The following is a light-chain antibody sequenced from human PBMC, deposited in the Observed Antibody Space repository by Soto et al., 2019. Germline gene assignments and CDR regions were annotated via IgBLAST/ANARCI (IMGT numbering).Light chain of an antibody. V-gene: IGKV3-20*01. J-gene: IGKJ1*01. Sequence: EIVLTQSPGSLTLSPGGSAPLSCRASQSVSSSYLAWYQQKPGQAPRLLISGTSTRATGIPDRFSGSASGTDFTLTISRLEPEDFAVYYCQQYISSPLTFGQGTKVDI. CDR2: GTS. CDR1: QSVSSSY. CDR3: QQYISSPLT.